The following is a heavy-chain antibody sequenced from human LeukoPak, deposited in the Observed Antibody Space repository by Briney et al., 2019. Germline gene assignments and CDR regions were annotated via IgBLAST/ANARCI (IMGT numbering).Heavy chain of an antibody. CDR2: INHSGST. CDR1: GGSFSGYY. J-gene: IGHJ4*02. V-gene: IGHV4-34*01. D-gene: IGHD4-17*01. CDR3: ARGAVTYAFDY. Sequence: SETLSLTCAVYGGSFSGYYWSWIRQPPGKGLEWIGEINHSGSTNYNPSLKSRVTISVDRSKNQFSLKLSSVTAADTAVYYCARGAVTYAFDYWGQGTLVTVSS.